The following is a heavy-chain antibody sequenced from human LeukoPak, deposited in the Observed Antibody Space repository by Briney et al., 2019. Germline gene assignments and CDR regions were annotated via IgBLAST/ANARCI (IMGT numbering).Heavy chain of an antibody. CDR3: ARFGITVVRGGKYYFDY. D-gene: IGHD3-10*01. CDR2: IYYSGAT. V-gene: IGHV4-59*08. Sequence: SETLSLTCAVYGGSFSGYYWSWIRQPPGKGLEWIGHIYYSGATKYNPSLKSRITTSVDTSKNQFSLMLSSVTAADTAVYYCARFGITVVRGGKYYFDYWGQGTLVTVSS. J-gene: IGHJ4*02. CDR1: GGSFSGYY.